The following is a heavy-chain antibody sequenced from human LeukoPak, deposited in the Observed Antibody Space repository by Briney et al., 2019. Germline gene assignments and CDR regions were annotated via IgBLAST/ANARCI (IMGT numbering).Heavy chain of an antibody. D-gene: IGHD3-22*01. CDR2: IWYDGSNK. CDR1: GFTFSSYG. V-gene: IGHV3-33*01. CDR3: ARSYYDSSGYYGDDY. J-gene: IGHJ4*02. Sequence: GGSLRLSCAASGFTFSSYGMHWVRQAPGKGLEWVAVIWYDGSNKYNADSVKGRFTISRDNSKNTLYLQMNSLRAEDTAVYYCARSYYDSSGYYGDDYWGQGTLVTVSS.